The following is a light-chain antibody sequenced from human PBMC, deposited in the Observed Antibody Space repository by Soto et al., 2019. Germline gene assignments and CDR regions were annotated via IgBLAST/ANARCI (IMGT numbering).Light chain of an antibody. CDR1: QDVVNNF. Sequence: EIVLTQSPGTLSSSPGEIATLSCRASQDVVNNFLAWFQQKPGQAPRLLFHGASSRAAGIPDRFSGSGSGTDFTLTISSLEPEDFAVYYCQQSSFSPLTFGGGTKIEI. J-gene: IGKJ4*01. CDR3: QQSSFSPLT. V-gene: IGKV3-20*01. CDR2: GAS.